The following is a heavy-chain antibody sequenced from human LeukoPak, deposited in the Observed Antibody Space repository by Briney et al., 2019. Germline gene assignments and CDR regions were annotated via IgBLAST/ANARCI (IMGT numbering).Heavy chain of an antibody. CDR3: ARGGGYYYDSSGYLPFDY. D-gene: IGHD3-22*01. CDR2: ISGSGGST. Sequence: GGSLRLSCAASGFTFSSYAMSWVRQAPGKGLEWVSAISGSGGSTYYADSVKGRFTISRDNSKNSLYLQMNSLRAEDTAVYYCARGGGYYYDSSGYLPFDYWGRETLVTVSS. CDR1: GFTFSSYA. V-gene: IGHV3-23*01. J-gene: IGHJ4*02.